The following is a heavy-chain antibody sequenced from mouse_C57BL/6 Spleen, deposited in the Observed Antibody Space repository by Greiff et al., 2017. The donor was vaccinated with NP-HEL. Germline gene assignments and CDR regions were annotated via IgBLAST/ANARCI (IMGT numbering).Heavy chain of an antibody. CDR2: IRNKANGYTT. D-gene: IGHD2-5*01. CDR3: ASPAYYSTPYYAMDY. Sequence: EVKLMESGGGLVQPGGSLSLSCAASGFTFTDYYMSWVRQPPGKALEWLGFIRNKANGYTTEYSASVKGRFTISRDNSQSILYLQMNALRAEDSATYYCASPAYYSTPYYAMDYWGQGTSVTVSS. V-gene: IGHV7-3*01. J-gene: IGHJ4*01. CDR1: GFTFTDYY.